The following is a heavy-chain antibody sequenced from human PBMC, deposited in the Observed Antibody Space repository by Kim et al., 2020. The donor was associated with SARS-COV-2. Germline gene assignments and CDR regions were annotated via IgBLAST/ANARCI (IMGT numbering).Heavy chain of an antibody. J-gene: IGHJ6*03. CDR2: IYYSGST. D-gene: IGHD2-2*01. V-gene: IGHV4-59*08. CDR3: ARQVGGYCSSTSCYAPVRDYYYYMDV. Sequence: SETLSLTCTVSGGSISSYYWSWIRQPPGKGLEWIGYIYYSGSTNYNPSLKSRVTISVDTSKNQFSLKLSSVTAADTAVYYCARQVGGYCSSTSCYAPVRDYYYYMDVWGKGTTVTVSS. CDR1: GGSISSYY.